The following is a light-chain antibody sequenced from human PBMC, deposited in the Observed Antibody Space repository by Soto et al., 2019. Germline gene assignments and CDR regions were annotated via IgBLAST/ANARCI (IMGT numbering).Light chain of an antibody. J-gene: IGKJ4*01. Sequence: EIVMTQSPATLSVSPGERATPSCRASQSVSSNLAWYQQKPGQAPRLLIYGASTRATGIPARFSGSGSGTEFTLTISSLQSEDFAVYHCQQYNNWPPLTFGGGTKVEIK. CDR3: QQYNNWPPLT. CDR1: QSVSSN. V-gene: IGKV3-15*01. CDR2: GAS.